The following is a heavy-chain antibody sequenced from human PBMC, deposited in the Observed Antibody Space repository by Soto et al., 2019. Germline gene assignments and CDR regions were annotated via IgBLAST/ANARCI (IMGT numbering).Heavy chain of an antibody. CDR3: AKDSRYICSGGSCYSRYYGMDV. J-gene: IGHJ6*02. Sequence: GGSLRLSCAASGFTFSSYAMSWVRQAPGKGLEWVSAISGSGGSTYYADSVKGRFTISRDNSKNTLYLQMNSLRAEDTAVYYCAKDSRYICSGGSCYSRYYGMDVWGQGTTVTVSS. V-gene: IGHV3-23*01. CDR1: GFTFSSYA. CDR2: ISGSGGST. D-gene: IGHD2-15*01.